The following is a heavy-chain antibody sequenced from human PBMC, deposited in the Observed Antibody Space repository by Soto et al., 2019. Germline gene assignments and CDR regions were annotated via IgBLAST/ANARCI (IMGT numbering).Heavy chain of an antibody. CDR1: GFTLISYW. D-gene: IGHD3-22*01. Sequence: GGSLRLSRAASGFTLISYWRSWVPQAPRRGLERVANIKQDGSEKYYVDSVKGRFTISRDNAKNSLYLQMNSLRAEDTAVYYCARDRLYYASSGYYQPHYYFAYWGQGTLVTVS. CDR2: IKQDGSEK. J-gene: IGHJ4*02. CDR3: ARDRLYYASSGYYQPHYYFAY. V-gene: IGHV3-7*01.